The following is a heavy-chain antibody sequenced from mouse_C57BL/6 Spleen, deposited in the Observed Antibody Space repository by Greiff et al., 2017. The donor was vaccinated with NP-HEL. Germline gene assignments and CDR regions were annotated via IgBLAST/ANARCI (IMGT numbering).Heavy chain of an antibody. V-gene: IGHV1-85*01. CDR2: IYPRDGST. CDR1: GYTFTSYD. D-gene: IGHD1-1*01. J-gene: IGHJ1*03. CDR3: ARPQSFSTTVVGDWYFDV. Sequence: QVQLQQSGPELVKPGASVKLSCKASGYTFTSYDINWVKQRPGQGLEWIGWIYPRDGSTKYNEKFKGKATLTVDTSSSTAYMELHSLTSEDSAVYFWARPQSFSTTVVGDWYFDVWGTGTTVTVSS.